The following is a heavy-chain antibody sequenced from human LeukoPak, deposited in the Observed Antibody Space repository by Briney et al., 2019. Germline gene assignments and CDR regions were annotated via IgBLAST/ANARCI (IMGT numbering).Heavy chain of an antibody. CDR2: IRSKANSYAT. J-gene: IGHJ4*02. CDR1: GFTFSAHY. CDR3: TLHYYDSSGYYPLHDY. D-gene: IGHD3-22*01. V-gene: IGHV3-73*01. Sequence: GGSLRLSCAASGFTFSAHYMSWVRQASGKGLEWVGRIRSKANSYATAYAASVKGRFTISRDDSKNTAYLQMNSLKTEDTAAYYCTLHYYDSSGYYPLHDYWGQGTLVTVSS.